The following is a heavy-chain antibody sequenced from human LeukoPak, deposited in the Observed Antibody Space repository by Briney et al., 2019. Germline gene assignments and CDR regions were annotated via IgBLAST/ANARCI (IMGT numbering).Heavy chain of an antibody. CDR3: ASRVYGDFTVDAFDI. CDR2: ISSSGLTI. Sequence: GGSLRLSCAASGFTFSDYYMSWPRQAPGKGLEWVSYISSSGLTIYYADSVKGRFTISRDNAKNLLYLQMNSLRAEDTAVYYCASRVYGDFTVDAFDIWGQGTMVTVSS. V-gene: IGHV3-11*01. CDR1: GFTFSDYY. D-gene: IGHD4-17*01. J-gene: IGHJ3*02.